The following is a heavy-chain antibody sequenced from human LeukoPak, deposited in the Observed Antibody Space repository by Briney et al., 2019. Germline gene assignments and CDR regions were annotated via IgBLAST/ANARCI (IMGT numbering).Heavy chain of an antibody. CDR1: GFTFSSYS. CDR2: ISSSSSTI. Sequence: GGSLRLSCAASGFTFSSYSMNWVRQAPGKGLEWVSYISSSSSTIYYADSVKGRFTISRDNAKNSLYLQMNGLRSEDTAVYYCARGRRLAGTSLFFYWGQGTLVTVSS. D-gene: IGHD6-13*01. CDR3: ARGRRLAGTSLFFY. J-gene: IGHJ4*02. V-gene: IGHV3-48*01.